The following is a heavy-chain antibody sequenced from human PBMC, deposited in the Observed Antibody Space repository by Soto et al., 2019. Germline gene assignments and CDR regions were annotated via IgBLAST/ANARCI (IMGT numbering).Heavy chain of an antibody. CDR1: GYTITSDG. V-gene: IGHV1-18*01. CDR2: ISAYNGNT. D-gene: IGHD3-22*01. CDR3: ASLSSGYYHGDY. J-gene: IGHJ4*02. Sequence: GAEVKVYCNAAGYTITSDGRSGLRQAPGQGLEWMGWISAYNGNTNHAQKLQGRVTMTTDTSTSTAYMELWRLRSDDTAVYYCASLSSGYYHGDYWGQGTLVTVSS.